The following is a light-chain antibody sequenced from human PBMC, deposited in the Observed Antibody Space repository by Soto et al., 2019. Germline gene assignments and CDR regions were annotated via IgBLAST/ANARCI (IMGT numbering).Light chain of an antibody. CDR1: KNDIGVYDF. Sequence: QSVLTQSPSASGSPGQSVTISCTGTKNDIGVYDFVSWYQHHPGKAPRLIIYEVVQRPSGVPDRFSGSKSGNTASLTVSGLQAADEADYYCSSLTGSTPLYVFGTGTKVTVL. CDR3: SSLTGSTPLYV. V-gene: IGLV2-8*01. CDR2: EVV. J-gene: IGLJ1*01.